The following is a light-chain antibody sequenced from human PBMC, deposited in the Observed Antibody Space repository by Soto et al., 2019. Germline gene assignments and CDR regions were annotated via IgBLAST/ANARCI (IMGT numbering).Light chain of an antibody. CDR2: DTS. CDR3: QQYGSSLTWT. Sequence: EFVLTQSPGTLSLSPGERATLSCRAIQSLANSFIAWYQQKPGQAPRLLIYDTSSRASGIPDRFSGSGSGTDFTLTISRLEPEDFAVYYCQQYGSSLTWTFGQGTKVDNK. CDR1: QSLANSF. V-gene: IGKV3-20*01. J-gene: IGKJ1*01.